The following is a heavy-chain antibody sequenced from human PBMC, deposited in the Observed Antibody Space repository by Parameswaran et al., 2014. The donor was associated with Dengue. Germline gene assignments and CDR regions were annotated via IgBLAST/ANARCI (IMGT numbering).Heavy chain of an antibody. Sequence: VRQMPGKGLEWIGTIYYSGSTDYNPSLKSRLTFSVDTSKNQFSLKLSSVIAADTAVYYCVAKHQGTWFDPWGQGILVTVSS. V-gene: IGHV4-39*01. J-gene: IGHJ5*02. CDR3: VAKHQGTWFDP. CDR2: IYYSGST.